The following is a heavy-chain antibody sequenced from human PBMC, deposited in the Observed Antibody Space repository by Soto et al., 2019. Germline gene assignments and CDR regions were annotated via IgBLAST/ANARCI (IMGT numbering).Heavy chain of an antibody. CDR1: GGSFSGYY. Sequence: QVQLQQWGAGLLKPSETLSLTCAVYGGSFSGYYWSWIRQPPGKGLEWIGEINHSGSTNYNPSLQSRVTISVDTSKNQSSLKLSSVTAADTAVYYGARVKGSYRPPYNWFDPGGQGTLVTVSS. CDR2: INHSGST. V-gene: IGHV4-34*01. CDR3: ARVKGSYRPPYNWFDP. D-gene: IGHD3-16*02. J-gene: IGHJ5*02.